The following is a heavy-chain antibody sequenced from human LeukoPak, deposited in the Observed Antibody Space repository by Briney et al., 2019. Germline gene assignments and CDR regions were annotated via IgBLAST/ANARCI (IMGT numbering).Heavy chain of an antibody. Sequence: AETLSLTCTVSGVSISGYYWSWIRQAPGKGLEWIGNIYYSGSPNYRPSLESRVTVSVDTSKNQFSLKLSSVTAADTAVYFCARHGPLGSTTSPLDYWGQGTLVTVSS. CDR1: GVSISGYY. J-gene: IGHJ4*02. CDR2: IYYSGSP. D-gene: IGHD1-26*01. CDR3: ARHGPLGSTTSPLDY. V-gene: IGHV4-59*08.